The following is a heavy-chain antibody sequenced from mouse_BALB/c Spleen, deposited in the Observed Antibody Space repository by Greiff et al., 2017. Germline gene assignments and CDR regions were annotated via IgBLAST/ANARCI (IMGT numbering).Heavy chain of an antibody. CDR1: GFTFTDYY. Sequence: EVQLVESGGGLVQPGGSLRLSCATSGFTFTDYYMSWVRQPPGKALEWLGFIRNKANGYTTEYSASVKGRFTISRDNSQSILYLQMNTLRAEDSATYYCARDGRYVRFAYWGQGTLVTVSA. V-gene: IGHV7-3*02. CDR3: ARDGRYVRFAY. D-gene: IGHD2-14*01. CDR2: IRNKANGYTT. J-gene: IGHJ3*01.